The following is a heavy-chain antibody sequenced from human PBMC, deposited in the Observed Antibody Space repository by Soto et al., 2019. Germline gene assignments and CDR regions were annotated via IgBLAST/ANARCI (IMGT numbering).Heavy chain of an antibody. V-gene: IGHV1-18*01. CDR2: IGAYDGDT. CDR3: ARDRGYSSDTFDI. CDR1: GYTFSTYG. J-gene: IGHJ3*02. D-gene: IGHD5-18*01. Sequence: QAQLVHSGAEMKSPGASVKVSCKASGYTFSTYGISWVRQAPGQGLEWMGWIGAYDGDTNYAQKLQGRVTMTTDTSTSTAYMEQTSLRSDDTAMYYCARDRGYSSDTFDIWGQGTMVIVSS.